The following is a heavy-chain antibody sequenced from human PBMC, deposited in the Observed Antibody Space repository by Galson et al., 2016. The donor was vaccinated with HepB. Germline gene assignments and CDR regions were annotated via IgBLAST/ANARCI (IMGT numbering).Heavy chain of an antibody. CDR3: ARERFCSSATCYVGDAFHI. D-gene: IGHD2-2*01. Sequence: SLRLSCAAAGFTFSTYYMTWVRQPRGKGLEWVAGIKQNGSEKYYVDSVKGRFTISRDNAKNSLYVQMDSLRAEDTAVYFCARERFCSSATCYVGDAFHIGGQGTMVTVSS. V-gene: IGHV3-7*05. J-gene: IGHJ3*02. CDR2: IKQNGSEK. CDR1: GFTFSTYY.